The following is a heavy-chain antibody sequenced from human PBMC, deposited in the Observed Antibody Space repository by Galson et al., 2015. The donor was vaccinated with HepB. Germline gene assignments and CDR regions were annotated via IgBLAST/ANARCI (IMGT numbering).Heavy chain of an antibody. D-gene: IGHD3-10*01. J-gene: IGHJ6*02. CDR2: IYYGGTT. Sequence: GFIYYGGTTNYNPSLKSRVTISVDTSKDHFSLKLTSVTAADTAVYYCARGQPMVRGVIIPYYYGMDVWGQGTTVTVSS. V-gene: IGHV4-61*03. CDR3: ARGQPMVRGVIIPYYYGMDV.